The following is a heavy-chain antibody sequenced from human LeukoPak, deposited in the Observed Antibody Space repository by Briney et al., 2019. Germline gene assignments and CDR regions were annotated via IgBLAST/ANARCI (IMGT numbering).Heavy chain of an antibody. J-gene: IGHJ4*02. CDR1: GYTFTGYY. CDR2: INPNSGGT. Sequence: GASVKVSCKASGYTFTGYYMHWVRQAPGQGLEWMGWINPNSGGTNYAQKFQGRVTMTRDTSISIAYMELSRLRSDDTAVYYCARIADEVGATTGSDYWGQGTLVTVSS. D-gene: IGHD1-26*01. CDR3: ARIADEVGATTGSDY. V-gene: IGHV1-2*02.